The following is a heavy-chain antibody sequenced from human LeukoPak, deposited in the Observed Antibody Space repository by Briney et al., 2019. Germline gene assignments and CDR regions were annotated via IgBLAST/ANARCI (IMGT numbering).Heavy chain of an antibody. CDR1: GYTFTSYG. CDR3: ARDREYYYDSRLDY. Sequence: ASVKVSCKASGYTFTSYGISWVRQGPGQGLGWMGWISAYNGNTNYAQKLQGRGTMTTDTSTSTAYMELRSLRSDDTAVYYCARDREYYYDSRLDYWGQGTLVTVSS. J-gene: IGHJ4*02. D-gene: IGHD3-22*01. V-gene: IGHV1-18*01. CDR2: ISAYNGNT.